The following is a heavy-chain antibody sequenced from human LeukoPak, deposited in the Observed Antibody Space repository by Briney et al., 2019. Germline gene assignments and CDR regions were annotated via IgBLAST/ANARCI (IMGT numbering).Heavy chain of an antibody. D-gene: IGHD7-27*01. CDR1: GYAFTAYY. CDR2: INPNSGGT. J-gene: IGHJ4*02. CDR3: ARRLTGVDY. Sequence: GASVKVSCKASGYAFTAYYMNWVRQAPGQGLERMGWINPNSGGTNYAQNFQGRVTMTRDTSISTVYMELNSLRSDDTAVYYCARRLTGVDYWGQGTQVTVSS. V-gene: IGHV1-2*02.